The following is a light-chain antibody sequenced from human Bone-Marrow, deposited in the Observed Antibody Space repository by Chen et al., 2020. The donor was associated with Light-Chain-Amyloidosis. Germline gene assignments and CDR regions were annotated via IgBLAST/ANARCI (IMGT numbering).Light chain of an antibody. CDR3: QVWDRSSDRPV. V-gene: IGLV3-21*02. CDR2: DDS. CDR1: NIGSTS. J-gene: IGLJ3*02. Sequence: SYVLTQPSSVSVAPGPTATIACGGNNIGSTSVHWYQQTPGQAPLLVVYDDSDRPSGVPGRLSGSKSGNTATLTISRVEAGDEADYYCQVWDRSSDRPVFGGGTKLTVL.